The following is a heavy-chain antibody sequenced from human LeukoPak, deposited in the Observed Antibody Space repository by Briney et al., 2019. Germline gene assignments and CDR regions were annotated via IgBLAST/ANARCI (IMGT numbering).Heavy chain of an antibody. CDR3: ARVDIVPTADH. V-gene: IGHV4-39*01. CDR2: IYCSGST. Sequence: PSETLSLTCTVSGGSVSSSSYYWGWIRQPPGKGLEWIGSIYCSGSTYYNPSLKSRVTISVDTSKNQFSLKLSSVTAADTAVYYCARVDIVPTADHWGQGTLVTVSS. CDR1: GGSVSSSSYY. D-gene: IGHD5-12*01. J-gene: IGHJ4*02.